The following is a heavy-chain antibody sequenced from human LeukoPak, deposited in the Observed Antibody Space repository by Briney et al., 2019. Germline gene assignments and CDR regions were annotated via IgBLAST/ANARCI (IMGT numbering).Heavy chain of an antibody. J-gene: IGHJ4*02. V-gene: IGHV4-59*01. CDR2: IYYSGST. CDR3: ARGGQTRGYDY. CDR1: GGSISSYY. Sequence: SETLSLTCTVSGGSISSYYWSWIRRPPGKGLEWIGYIYYSGSTNYNPSLKSRVTISVDTSKNQFSLKLSSVTAADTAVYYCARGGQTRGYDYWGQGTLVTVSS. D-gene: IGHD5-12*01.